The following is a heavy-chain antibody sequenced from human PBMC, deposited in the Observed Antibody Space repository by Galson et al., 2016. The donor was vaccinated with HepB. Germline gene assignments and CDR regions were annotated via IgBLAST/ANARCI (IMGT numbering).Heavy chain of an antibody. V-gene: IGHV3-64D*09. CDR3: IHDFHSTFAS. J-gene: IGHJ5*01. CDR2: IGPNGNGP. CDR1: RFPISWSA. Sequence: SLRLSCAASRFPISWSAMHWVHQAPGKGLKYISAIGPNGNGPYYADSVKGRFSISRDNSKDMVFLQMSSLRPEDTGVYYCIHDFHSTFASWGQGTLVTVSS. D-gene: IGHD3/OR15-3a*01.